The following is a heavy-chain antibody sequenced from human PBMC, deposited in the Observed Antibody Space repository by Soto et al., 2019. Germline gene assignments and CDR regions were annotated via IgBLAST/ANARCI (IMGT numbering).Heavy chain of an antibody. CDR2: IIPMFGTA. J-gene: IGHJ4*02. V-gene: IGHV1-69*01. D-gene: IGHD3-22*01. CDR1: GDTFSSYA. CDR3: ARVGPAHYYDSSGYYSPLDY. Sequence: QVQLVQSGAEVKKPGSSVKVSCKASGDTFSSYAINWVRQAPGHGIDCMVGIIPMFGTANYPQKFKGRVTINAGESTSTVYMELSSLRSEDTAVYYCARVGPAHYYDSSGYYSPLDYWGQGTLVTVSS.